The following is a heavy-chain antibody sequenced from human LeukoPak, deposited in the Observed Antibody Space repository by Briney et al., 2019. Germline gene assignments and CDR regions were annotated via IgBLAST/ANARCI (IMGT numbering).Heavy chain of an antibody. J-gene: IGHJ4*02. Sequence: GGSLRLSCVASGFTFSSHAMSWVRQAPGEGLEWVAVIIGRCRSSNYADSVKGRFTNSRDKSKNTLYLQMNSLRAEDTAIYYCAKNIGNYDFCTVFYGSDYWGQGALVTVSS. V-gene: IGHV3-23*01. CDR3: AKNIGNYDFCTVFYGSDY. CDR1: GFTFSSHA. D-gene: IGHD3-3*01. CDR2: IIGRCRSS.